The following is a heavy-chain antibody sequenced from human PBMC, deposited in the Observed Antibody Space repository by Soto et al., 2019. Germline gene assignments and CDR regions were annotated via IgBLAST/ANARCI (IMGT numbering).Heavy chain of an antibody. V-gene: IGHV1-69*01. CDR3: ARDRHVWSGYYSPYYYGMDV. Sequence: QVQLVQSGAEVKKPGSSVKVSCKASGGTFSSYAISWVRQAPGQGREWMGGIIPIFGTANYAQKFQGRVTITADESTSTAYRELSRLRSEDTAVYYCARDRHVWSGYYSPYYYGMDVWGQGTTVTVSS. J-gene: IGHJ6*02. D-gene: IGHD3-3*01. CDR2: IIPIFGTA. CDR1: GGTFSSYA.